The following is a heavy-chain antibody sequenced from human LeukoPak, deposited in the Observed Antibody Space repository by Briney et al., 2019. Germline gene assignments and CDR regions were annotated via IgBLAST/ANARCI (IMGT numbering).Heavy chain of an antibody. CDR1: GYTFTSYY. Sequence: ASVTVSCKASGYTFTSYYMHWVRQAPGQGLEWMGIINPSGGSTSYAQKFQGRVTMTRDTSTSTVYMELSSLRSEDTAVYYCARVVAGDYGMDVWGQGTTVTVSS. J-gene: IGHJ6*02. D-gene: IGHD6-19*01. V-gene: IGHV1-46*01. CDR2: INPSGGST. CDR3: ARVVAGDYGMDV.